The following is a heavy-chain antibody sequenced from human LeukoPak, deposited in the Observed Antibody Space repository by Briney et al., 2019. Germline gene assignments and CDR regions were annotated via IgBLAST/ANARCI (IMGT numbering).Heavy chain of an antibody. CDR1: GYTLTELS. Sequence: ASVKVACKVSGYTLTELSMHWVRQAPGKGLEWMGGFDPEDGETIYAQKFQGRVTMTEDTSTDTAYMELSSLRSEDTAVYYCARPYCSSTSCQSYYYYYGMDVWGQGTTVTVSS. J-gene: IGHJ6*02. CDR2: FDPEDGET. CDR3: ARPYCSSTSCQSYYYYYGMDV. D-gene: IGHD2-2*01. V-gene: IGHV1-24*01.